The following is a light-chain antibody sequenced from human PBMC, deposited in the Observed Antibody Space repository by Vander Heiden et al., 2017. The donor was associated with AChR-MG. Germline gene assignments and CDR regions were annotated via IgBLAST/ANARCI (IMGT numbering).Light chain of an antibody. J-gene: IGKJ2*01. Sequence: DIQMTQSPSSLSASVGDRVTITCQATQDIRRYLNWYQHKPGKAPKLLIYDASKLETGVPTRFSGSGSGTDFTFTISSLQPEDIATYYCQHYYDFMSTFGQGTKLEIK. CDR3: QHYYDFMST. V-gene: IGKV1-33*01. CDR1: QDIRRY. CDR2: DAS.